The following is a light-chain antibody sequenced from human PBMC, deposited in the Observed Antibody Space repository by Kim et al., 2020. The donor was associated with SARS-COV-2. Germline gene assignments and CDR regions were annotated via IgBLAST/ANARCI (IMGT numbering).Light chain of an antibody. V-gene: IGKV1-27*01. J-gene: IGKJ2*01. CDR1: QGIFNF. Sequence: DFQMTQSPSSLSASVGDRVTITCRASQGIFNFLAWYQQKPGQLPKLLVSLASTLQSGVPSRFSGSGSGTDFTLTISNFQPEDVGTYYCQKYNSAPPYTFGQGTKVDIK. CDR3: QKYNSAPPYT. CDR2: LAS.